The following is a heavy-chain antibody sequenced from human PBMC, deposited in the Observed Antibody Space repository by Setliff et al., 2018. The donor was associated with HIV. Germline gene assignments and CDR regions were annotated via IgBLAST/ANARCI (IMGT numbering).Heavy chain of an antibody. CDR2: INHSGST. CDR3: ARRRETIVVVIGIPNWYFGL. V-gene: IGHV4-34*01. D-gene: IGHD2-21*01. Sequence: SETLSLTCAGYGGSFRGYYWSGIRQSPGKGLEWMGEINHSGSTNYNPSLNSRVTISIDRSKNQFSLKLGSVTAADTAVYYCARRRETIVVVIGIPNWYFGLWGRGTLVTV. CDR1: GGSFRGYY. J-gene: IGHJ2*01.